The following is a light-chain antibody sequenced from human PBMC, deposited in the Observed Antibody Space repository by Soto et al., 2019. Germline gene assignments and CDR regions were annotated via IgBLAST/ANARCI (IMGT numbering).Light chain of an antibody. CDR1: QNIYSW. J-gene: IGKJ4*01. CDR3: QQYNTYLLT. CDR2: KAS. Sequence: DIQMTQSPSTLSASVGDRVTITCRASQNIYSWLAWYQQKPGTAPKVLIYKASTLESGVPSRFNGSGSGTEFTLTISSLQPADFATYYCQQYNTYLLTFGGGTKVEIK. V-gene: IGKV1-5*03.